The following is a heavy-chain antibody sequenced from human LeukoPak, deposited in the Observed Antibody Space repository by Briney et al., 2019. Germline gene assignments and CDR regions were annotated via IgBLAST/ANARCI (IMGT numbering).Heavy chain of an antibody. CDR3: ARYSSSSGGASYYLDY. CDR2: ISGDGSVT. Sequence: GGSLRLSCTASGFTLRNYWMHWVRQVPGKRLVWVSRISGDGSVTNYADSVQGRFTISRDNAKNILYLQIDSLRSEDTAVYYCARYSSSSGGASYYLDYWGHGTLVTVSS. CDR1: GFTLRNYW. V-gene: IGHV3-74*01. J-gene: IGHJ4*01. D-gene: IGHD6-6*01.